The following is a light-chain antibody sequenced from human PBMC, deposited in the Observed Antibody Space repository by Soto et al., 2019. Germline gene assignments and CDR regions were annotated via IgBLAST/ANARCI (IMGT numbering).Light chain of an antibody. CDR1: KLGHKY. J-gene: IGLJ3*02. CDR2: QDR. V-gene: IGLV3-1*01. Sequence: SYELTQPPSVSVSPGQAVSITCSGDKLGHKYVSWYQQKPGQSPMMVIYQDRKRPSGIPDRFSGSRSGHTATLTISGTQATDEAEYYCQAWDSSTAVFGGGTKL. CDR3: QAWDSSTAV.